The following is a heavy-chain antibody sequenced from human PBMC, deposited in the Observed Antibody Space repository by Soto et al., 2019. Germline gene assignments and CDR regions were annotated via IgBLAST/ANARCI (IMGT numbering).Heavy chain of an antibody. J-gene: IGHJ6*03. CDR1: GGSISSYY. Sequence: SETLSLTCTVSGGSISSYYWSWIRQPPGKGLEWIGYIYYSGSTNYNPSLKSRVTISVDTSKNQFSLKLSSVTAADTAVYYCARNHLRFLEGTHVGRFGEYYMDVWGKGTTVTVSS. CDR2: IYYSGST. CDR3: ARNHLRFLEGTHVGRFGEYYMDV. D-gene: IGHD3-3*01. V-gene: IGHV4-59*08.